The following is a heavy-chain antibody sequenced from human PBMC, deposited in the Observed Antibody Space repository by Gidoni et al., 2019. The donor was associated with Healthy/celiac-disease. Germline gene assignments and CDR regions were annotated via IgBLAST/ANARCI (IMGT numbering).Heavy chain of an antibody. Sequence: QVQLVESGGGVVQPGRSLRLSCAASGFTFSSYGMHGVRQAPGKGLEWVAVIWYDGSNKYYADSVKGRFTISRDNSKNTLYLQMNSLRAEDTAVYYCARGENYYDTRGGHWFDPWGQGTLVTVSS. J-gene: IGHJ5*02. D-gene: IGHD3-22*01. V-gene: IGHV3-33*01. CDR3: ARGENYYDTRGGHWFDP. CDR1: GFTFSSYG. CDR2: IWYDGSNK.